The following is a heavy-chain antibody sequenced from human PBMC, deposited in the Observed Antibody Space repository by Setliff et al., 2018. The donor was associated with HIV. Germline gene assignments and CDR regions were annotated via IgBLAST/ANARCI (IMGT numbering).Heavy chain of an antibody. V-gene: IGHV1-46*01. CDR3: ARGWEGGMDY. Sequence: GASVKVSCKASGYTFTRYFMHCVRQAPGQGLEWLGMINPSGGSTWYAQKLQGRVTMTGDTSTNTLYMELSSLRSEETAVYYCARGWEGGMDYWGQGALGTVS. J-gene: IGHJ4*02. CDR2: INPSGGST. D-gene: IGHD1-26*01. CDR1: GYTFTRYF.